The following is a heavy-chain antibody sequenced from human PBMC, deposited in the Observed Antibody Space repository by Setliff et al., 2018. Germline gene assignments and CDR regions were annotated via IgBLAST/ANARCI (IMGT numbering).Heavy chain of an antibody. CDR2: INHSGST. V-gene: IGHV4-34*01. CDR3: ARHKSNGSGSYPSLYMDV. D-gene: IGHD3-10*01. J-gene: IGHJ6*03. Sequence: SETLSLTCAVYGGSFSGYSWSWIRQPPGKGLEWIGKINHSGSTNYNPSLKSRVTISIDTSKNQFSVKLSSVTAADTAVYYCARHKSNGSGSYPSLYMDVWGKGIMVTVSS. CDR1: GGSFSGYS.